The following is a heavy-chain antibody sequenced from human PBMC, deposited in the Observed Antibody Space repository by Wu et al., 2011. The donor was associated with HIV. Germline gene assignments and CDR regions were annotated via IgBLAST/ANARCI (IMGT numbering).Heavy chain of an antibody. V-gene: IGHV1-69*14. Sequence: QVQLVQSGAEVKKPGSSVKVSCKASGGTFNSYAFSWVRQAPGQGLEWMGRIVPIFGTTTYAQKFQGRVTITADKSTRTAYVELSSLRSEDTAVYYCARENGGSSWYYFDFWGRVTLVTVSS. CDR2: IVPIFGTT. D-gene: IGHD6-13*01. CDR1: GGTFNSYA. CDR3: ARENGGSSWYYFDF. J-gene: IGHJ4*02.